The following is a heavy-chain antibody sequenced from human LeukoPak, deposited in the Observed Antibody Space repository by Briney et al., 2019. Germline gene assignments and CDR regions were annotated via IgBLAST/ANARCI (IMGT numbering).Heavy chain of an antibody. V-gene: IGHV1-69*05. CDR3: ARADRLHGGPHLIGP. J-gene: IGHJ5*02. CDR1: GGTFSSYA. D-gene: IGHD2-21*01. Sequence: SVKVSCKASGGTFSSYAISWVRQAPGQGLEWMGGIIPIFGTANYAQKFQGRVTITTDESTSTAYMEMSSLRSDDTAIYYCARADRLHGGPHLIGPWGQGTLVTVSS. CDR2: IIPIFGTA.